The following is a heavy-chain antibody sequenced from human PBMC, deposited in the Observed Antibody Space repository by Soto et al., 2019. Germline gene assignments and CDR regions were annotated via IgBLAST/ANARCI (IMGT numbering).Heavy chain of an antibody. CDR1: GGSISSSSYY. D-gene: IGHD3-16*02. V-gene: IGHV4-39*01. CDR3: ARLMITFGGVIGPFDY. J-gene: IGHJ4*02. Sequence: SETLSLTCTVSGGSISSSSYYWGWIRQPPGKGLEWIGNIYYSGSTYYNPSLKSRVTISVDTSKNQFSLKLSSVTAADTAVYYCARLMITFGGVIGPFDYWGQGTLVTVSS. CDR2: IYYSGST.